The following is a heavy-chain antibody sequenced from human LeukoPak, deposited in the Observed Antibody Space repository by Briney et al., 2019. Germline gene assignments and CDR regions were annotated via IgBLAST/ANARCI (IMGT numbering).Heavy chain of an antibody. Sequence: PGGSLRLSCAASGFTFSSYWMSWVRQAPGKGLEWVANIKQDGSEKYYVDSVKGRFTISRDNAKNSLYLQMNSLRAEDTAVYYCARDRRYDFWSGIYYYYMDVWGKGTTVTVS. V-gene: IGHV3-7*01. CDR3: ARDRRYDFWSGIYYYYMDV. CDR1: GFTFSSYW. D-gene: IGHD3-3*01. CDR2: IKQDGSEK. J-gene: IGHJ6*03.